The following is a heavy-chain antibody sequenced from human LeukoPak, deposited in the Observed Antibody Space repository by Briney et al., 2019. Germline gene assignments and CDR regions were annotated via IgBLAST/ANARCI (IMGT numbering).Heavy chain of an antibody. CDR3: ARGLDYDFWSGYFLDY. Sequence: PSQTLSLTCAVSGGSISSGGYSWSWIRQPPGKGLEWIGYIYHSGSTYYNPSLKSRVTISVDTSKNQFSLKLSSVTAADTAVYYCARGLDYDFWSGYFLDYWGQGTLVTVSS. D-gene: IGHD3-3*01. CDR1: GGSISSGGYS. V-gene: IGHV4-30-2*01. CDR2: IYHSGST. J-gene: IGHJ4*02.